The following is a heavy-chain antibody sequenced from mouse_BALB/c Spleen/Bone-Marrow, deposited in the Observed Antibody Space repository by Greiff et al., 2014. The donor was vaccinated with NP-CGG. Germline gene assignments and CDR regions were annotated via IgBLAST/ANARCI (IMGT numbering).Heavy chain of an antibody. V-gene: IGHV5-6*02. Sequence: DVKLQESGGALVKPGGSLKLSCAASGFTFSSYGMSWVRQTPDKRLEWVATISSGDGYTYYPDSVKGRFTISRDNAKNTLYLQMSSLTSEDSAMYYCARQRGGGYYGFFAYWGQGTLVTVSA. CDR3: ARQRGGGYYGFFAY. J-gene: IGHJ3*01. D-gene: IGHD1-1*01. CDR2: ISSGDGYT. CDR1: GFTFSSYG.